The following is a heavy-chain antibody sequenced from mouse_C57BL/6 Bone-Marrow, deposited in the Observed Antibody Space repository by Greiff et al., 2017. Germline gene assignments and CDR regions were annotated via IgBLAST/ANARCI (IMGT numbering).Heavy chain of an antibody. CDR2: ISSGGNYT. CDR1: GFTFSSYG. J-gene: IGHJ2*01. V-gene: IGHV5-6*01. Sequence: EVKLVESGGDLVKPGGSLKLSCAASGFTFSSYGMSWVRQTPDKRLAWVATISSGGNYTYYPDSVKGLFTISRDNAKNTLYLQMSSLKSEDTAMYYCARWGYGRREFDYWGQGTTLTVSS. CDR3: ARWGYGRREFDY. D-gene: IGHD1-1*01.